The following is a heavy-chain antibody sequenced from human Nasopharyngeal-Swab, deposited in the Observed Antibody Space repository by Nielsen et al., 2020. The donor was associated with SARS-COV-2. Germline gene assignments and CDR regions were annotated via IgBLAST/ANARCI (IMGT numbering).Heavy chain of an antibody. J-gene: IGHJ5*02. CDR3: ASARPGNVVVPAALLFGP. Sequence: GESLKISCAASGFTFSSYDMHWVRQATGKGLEWVSAIGTAGDTYYPGSVKGRFTISRENAKNPLYLQMNSQRAGHTAVYYCASARPGNVVVPAALLFGPWGQGTLVTVSS. CDR2: IGTAGDT. CDR1: GFTFSSYD. D-gene: IGHD2-2*01. V-gene: IGHV3-13*04.